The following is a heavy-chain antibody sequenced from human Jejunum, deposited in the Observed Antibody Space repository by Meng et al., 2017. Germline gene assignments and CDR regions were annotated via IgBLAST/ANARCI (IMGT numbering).Heavy chain of an antibody. V-gene: IGHV3-66*01. D-gene: IGHD6-13*01. CDR1: GFTFSRYA. J-gene: IGHJ3*02. CDR2: ISSGGTT. CDR3: ASGRSSFDGFHI. Sequence: GESLKISCAASGFTFSRYAMTWVRQAPGKGLEWVSVISSGGTTYYADSVKGRFTISRDSSKNTLYLQMNSLRDEDAAVYFCASGRSSFDGFHIWGQGTMVTVSS.